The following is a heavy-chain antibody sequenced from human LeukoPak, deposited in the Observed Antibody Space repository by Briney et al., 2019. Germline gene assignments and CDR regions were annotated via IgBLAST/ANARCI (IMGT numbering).Heavy chain of an antibody. CDR1: GYTFTSYG. V-gene: IGHV1-18*01. D-gene: IGHD3-3*01. CDR3: ARVEGWMRFLEWQGNNWFDP. J-gene: IGHJ5*02. Sequence: GASVKVPCKASGYTFTSYGISWVRQAPGQGLEWMGWISAYNGNTNYAQKLQGRVTMTTDTSTSTAYMELRSLRSDDTAVYYCARVEGWMRFLEWQGNNWFDPWGQGTLVTVSS. CDR2: ISAYNGNT.